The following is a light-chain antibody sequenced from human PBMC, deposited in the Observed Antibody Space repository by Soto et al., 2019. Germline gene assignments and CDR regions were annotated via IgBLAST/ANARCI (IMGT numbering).Light chain of an antibody. CDR3: QTWGTGIVV. Sequence: QSVLTQSPSASASLGASVKLTCTLSSGHSSYVIAWHQQQTEKGPRYLMKLNSDGSHTTGDGIPDRFSGSSSGAERYLTISSLQSEDEADYYCQTWGTGIVVFGGGTKLTVL. V-gene: IGLV4-69*01. CDR1: SGHSSYV. CDR2: LNSDGSH. J-gene: IGLJ2*01.